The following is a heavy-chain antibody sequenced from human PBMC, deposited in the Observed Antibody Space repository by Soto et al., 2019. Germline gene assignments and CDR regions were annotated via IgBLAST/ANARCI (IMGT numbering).Heavy chain of an antibody. J-gene: IGHJ5*02. V-gene: IGHV3-23*01. CDR1: GFTFSNYA. CDR3: AKQYNWTPHDP. CDR2: ITGTADTT. D-gene: IGHD1-20*01. Sequence: EVQLLESGGGLVQPGGSLRLTCVASGFTFSNYAMTWVRQAPGKGLDWVSSITGTADTTFYAGSVKGRFTISRDNSKNTLFLQMSSLRADDTAIYYCAKQYNWTPHDPWGQGTLVTVSS.